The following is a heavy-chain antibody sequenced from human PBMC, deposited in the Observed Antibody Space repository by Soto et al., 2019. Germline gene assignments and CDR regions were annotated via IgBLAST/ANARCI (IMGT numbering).Heavy chain of an antibody. Sequence: ASVKVSCKASGYTFTSYAMHWVRQAPGQRLEWMGWINAGNGNTKYSQKFQGRVTITRDTSASTAYMELSSLRSEDTAVYYCASLDVIRSWYSSGWYADYWGQGTLVTVSS. CDR1: GYTFTSYA. CDR3: ASLDVIRSWYSSGWYADY. V-gene: IGHV1-3*01. J-gene: IGHJ4*02. D-gene: IGHD6-19*01. CDR2: INAGNGNT.